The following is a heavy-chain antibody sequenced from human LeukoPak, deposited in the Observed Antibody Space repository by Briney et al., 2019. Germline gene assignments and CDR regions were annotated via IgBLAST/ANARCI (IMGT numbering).Heavy chain of an antibody. D-gene: IGHD6-13*01. CDR1: GFTVSSKY. Sequence: GGSLRLSCVVSGFTVSSKYMTWVRQAPGKGLEWVSVFYSSGTTKYADSVKGRFIISRDNSKNTLYLQMNSLRAEDTAVYYCASRGEYSSSWYGMDVWGQGTTVTVSS. CDR3: ASRGEYSSSWYGMDV. V-gene: IGHV3-53*01. J-gene: IGHJ6*02. CDR2: FYSSGTT.